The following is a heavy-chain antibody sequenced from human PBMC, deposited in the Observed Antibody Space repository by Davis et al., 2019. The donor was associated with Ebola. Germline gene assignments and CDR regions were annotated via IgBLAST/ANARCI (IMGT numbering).Heavy chain of an antibody. Sequence: ASVKVSCKASGYTFTSYGVNWVRQAPGQGLEWMGWISTNTGNPTYAQGFTGRFVFSLDTSVSTAYLQISSLKAEDTAVYYCARGRNWFDPWGQGTLVTVSS. J-gene: IGHJ5*02. V-gene: IGHV7-4-1*02. CDR1: GYTFTSYG. CDR3: ARGRNWFDP. CDR2: ISTNTGNP.